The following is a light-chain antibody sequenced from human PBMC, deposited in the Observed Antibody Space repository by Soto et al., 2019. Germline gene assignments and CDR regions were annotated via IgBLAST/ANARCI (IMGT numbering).Light chain of an antibody. CDR2: EVS. CDR3: SSYAGSDIYV. J-gene: IGLJ1*01. V-gene: IGLV2-8*01. CDR1: SSDVGGYNY. Sequence: QSALTQPPSASGSPLQSVTISCTGTSSDVGGYNYVSWYQQHPGKAPKFIIYEVSKRPSGVPDRFSGSKSGNTASLTVSGLQAEDEADYYCSSYAGSDIYVFGTGTKVTVL.